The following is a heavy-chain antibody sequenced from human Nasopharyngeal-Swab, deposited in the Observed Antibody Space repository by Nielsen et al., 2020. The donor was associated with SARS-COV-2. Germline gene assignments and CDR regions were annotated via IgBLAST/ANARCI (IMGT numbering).Heavy chain of an antibody. CDR2: IYYSGST. Sequence: WIRQPPGQGLEWIGYIYYSGSTNYNPSLKSRVTISVDTSKNQFSLKLSSVTAADTAVYYSASKRGYSGYEFDYWGQGTLVTVSS. D-gene: IGHD5-12*01. V-gene: IGHV4-59*01. J-gene: IGHJ4*02. CDR3: ASKRGYSGYEFDY.